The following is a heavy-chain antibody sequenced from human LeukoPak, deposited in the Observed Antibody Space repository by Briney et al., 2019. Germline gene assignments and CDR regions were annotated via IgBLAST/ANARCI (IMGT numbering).Heavy chain of an antibody. V-gene: IGHV1-69*13. J-gene: IGHJ5*02. D-gene: IGHD4-23*01. CDR2: IIPIFGTA. CDR1: GDTFSSYA. Sequence: GASVKVSCKASGDTFSSYAISWVRQAPGQGLEWMGGIIPIFGTANYAQKFQGRVTITADESTSTAYMELSSLRSEDTAVYYCARRFLDYGGNPEGFDPWGQGTLVTVSS. CDR3: ARRFLDYGGNPEGFDP.